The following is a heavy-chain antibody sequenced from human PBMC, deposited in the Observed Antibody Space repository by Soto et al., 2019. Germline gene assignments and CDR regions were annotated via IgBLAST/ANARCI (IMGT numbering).Heavy chain of an antibody. CDR2: IIPIFGTA. V-gene: IGHV1-69*13. CDR3: AKALTMASPNWFDT. CDR1: GGPFSTYA. Sequence: ASVKVSCKASGGPFSTYAISWVRQAPGQGLEWMGGIIPIFGTANYAQRFLGRVTISADDSTSTAYMELRSLTSDDTAVYYCAKALTMASPNWFDTWGQATQVTVSS. D-gene: IGHD3-10*01. J-gene: IGHJ5*02.